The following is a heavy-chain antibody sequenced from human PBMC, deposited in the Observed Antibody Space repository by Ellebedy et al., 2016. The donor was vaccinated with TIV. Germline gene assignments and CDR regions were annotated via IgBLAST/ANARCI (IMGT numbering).Heavy chain of an antibody. J-gene: IGHJ4*02. V-gene: IGHV4-59*08. CDR3: AKLSGIAAAGT. D-gene: IGHD6-13*01. CDR2: IYHRGIT. CDR1: GGSIGSYY. Sequence: MPSETLSLTCTVSGGSIGSYYWSWIRQPPGKGLEWIGHIYHRGITNYNPSLKSRVTISVDPSKNQFSLKLSSVTAADTGVYYCAKLSGIAAAGTWGQGTLVTVSS.